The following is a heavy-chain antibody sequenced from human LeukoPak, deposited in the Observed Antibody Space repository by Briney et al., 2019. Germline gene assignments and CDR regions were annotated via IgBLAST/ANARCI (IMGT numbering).Heavy chain of an antibody. Sequence: PSETLSLTCTVSGGSISSYYWSWIRQPPGKGLEWIGYIYYSGSTNYNPSLKSRVTISVDTSKNQFSLKLSSVTAADTAVYYCARRYGSAGAFDIWGQGTMVTVSS. J-gene: IGHJ3*02. V-gene: IGHV4-59*08. CDR2: IYYSGST. CDR3: ARRYGSAGAFDI. D-gene: IGHD1-26*01. CDR1: GGSISSYY.